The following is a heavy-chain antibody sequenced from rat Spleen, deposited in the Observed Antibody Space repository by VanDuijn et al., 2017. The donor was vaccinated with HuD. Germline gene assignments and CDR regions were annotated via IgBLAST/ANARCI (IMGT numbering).Heavy chain of an antibody. CDR1: GFTYSDYV. V-gene: IGHV5S23*01. CDR2: ISTGGGNT. Sequence: EVQLVESGGGLVQPGRSLKLSCAASGFTYSDYVMAWVRQAPTKGLEWVASISTGGGNTYYRDSVKGRFTFSRDNARGTLYLQMDSLRSEDTATYYCAKESYLQPPFDYWGQGVMVTVSS. CDR3: AKESYLQPPFDY. D-gene: IGHD3-1*01. J-gene: IGHJ2*01.